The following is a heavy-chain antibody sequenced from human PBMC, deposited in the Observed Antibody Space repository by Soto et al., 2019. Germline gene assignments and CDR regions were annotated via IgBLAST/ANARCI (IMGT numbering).Heavy chain of an antibody. CDR2: IYYTGST. Sequence: SETLSLACSVSGVSISSSSYYWGWIRQSPGKGLEWIGSIYYTGSTYYNPSLKSRVTISEDTSKNQVSLKVTSVTAADTAVYYCATLTSVWTYWYFDLWGRGTLVTVSS. CDR3: ATLTSVWTYWYFDL. CDR1: GVSISSSSYY. V-gene: IGHV4-39*01. D-gene: IGHD1-20*01. J-gene: IGHJ2*01.